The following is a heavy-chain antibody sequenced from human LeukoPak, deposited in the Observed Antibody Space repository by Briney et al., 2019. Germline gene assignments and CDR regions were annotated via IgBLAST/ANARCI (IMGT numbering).Heavy chain of an antibody. D-gene: IGHD1-26*01. V-gene: IGHV4-34*01. CDR3: AREVGAEERGFDY. CDR2: INHSGST. Sequence: SETLSLTCTVSGGSISSYYWSWIRQPPGKGLEWIGEINHSGSTNYNPSLKSRVTISVDTSKNQFSLKLSSVTAADTAVYYCAREVGAEERGFDYWGQGTLVTVSS. CDR1: GGSISSYY. J-gene: IGHJ4*02.